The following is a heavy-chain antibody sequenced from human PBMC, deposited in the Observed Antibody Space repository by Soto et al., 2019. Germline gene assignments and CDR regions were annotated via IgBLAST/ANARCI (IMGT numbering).Heavy chain of an antibody. CDR2: INHSGSP. J-gene: IGHJ5*02. D-gene: IGHD1-1*01. CDR1: GGSFSGYY. V-gene: IGHV4-34*01. CDR3: ATANWSHHYFDP. Sequence: LSLTCAVYGGSFSGYYWSWLRQPPGKGLEWIGEINHSGSPNYNPSLKSRVTISVDTSKNQFSLKMTSVTAADTAVYYCATANWSHHYFDPWGQGTLVTVSS.